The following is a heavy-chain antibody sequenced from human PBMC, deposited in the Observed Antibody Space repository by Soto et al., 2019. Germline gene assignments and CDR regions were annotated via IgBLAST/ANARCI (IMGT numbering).Heavy chain of an antibody. CDR1: GFTFSSYA. CDR2: VSIGGST. Sequence: GGSLRLSCAASGFTFSSYAMGWVRQGLGKGLEWVAVVSIGGSTHYADSVRGRFTISRDNSKNTLSLQMNSLTAEDTAVYFCAKRRGAGGHFDYWGQGALVTVSS. D-gene: IGHD2-15*01. CDR3: AKRRGAGGHFDY. V-gene: IGHV3-23*01. J-gene: IGHJ4*02.